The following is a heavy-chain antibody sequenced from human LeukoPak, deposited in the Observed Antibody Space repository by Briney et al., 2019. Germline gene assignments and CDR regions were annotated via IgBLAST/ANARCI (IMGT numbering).Heavy chain of an antibody. CDR3: VRGRLVRADFRPGRAEYFQR. CDR1: GGTFSSYA. J-gene: IGHJ1*01. CDR2: MDPNSGNT. D-gene: IGHD1-26*01. V-gene: IGHV1-8*03. Sequence: GSSVKVSCKASGGTFSSYAISWVRQAPGQGLEWMGWMDPNSGNTGYAQKFQGRVTITRNTSISTAYLELSSLRSEDTAVYYCVRGRLVRADFRPGRAEYFQRWGQGTLVSVSS.